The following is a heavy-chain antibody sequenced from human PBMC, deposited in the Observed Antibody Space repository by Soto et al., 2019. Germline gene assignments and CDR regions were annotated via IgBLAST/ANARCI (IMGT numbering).Heavy chain of an antibody. J-gene: IGHJ6*02. Sequence: SETLSLTCTVSGGSISRYYWSWIRQPPGKGLEWIGYIYYSGSTNYNPSLKSRVTISVDTSKNQFSLKLSSVTAADTAVYYCARGVSAWFGELLGQYYYGMDVWGQGTTVTVSS. V-gene: IGHV4-59*01. CDR1: GGSISRYY. D-gene: IGHD3-10*01. CDR2: IYYSGST. CDR3: ARGVSAWFGELLGQYYYGMDV.